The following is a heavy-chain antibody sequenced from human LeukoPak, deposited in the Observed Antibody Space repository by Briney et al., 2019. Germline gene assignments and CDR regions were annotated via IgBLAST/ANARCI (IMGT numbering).Heavy chain of an antibody. Sequence: LPGRSLRLSCAASGFTFSTYAMHWVSQAPGKGLEWGAVISYDGSNKYYADSVKGRFTISRDNSKNTLYLQMSSLRADDTAVYYCVKGFYDILTAYWGGGDYWGQGTLVTVSS. D-gene: IGHD3-9*01. V-gene: IGHV3-30*14. CDR2: ISYDGSNK. J-gene: IGHJ4*02. CDR1: GFTFSTYA. CDR3: VKGFYDILTAYWGGGDY.